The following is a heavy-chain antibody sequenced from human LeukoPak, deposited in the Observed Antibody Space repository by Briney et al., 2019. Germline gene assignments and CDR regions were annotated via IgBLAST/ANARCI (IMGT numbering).Heavy chain of an antibody. V-gene: IGHV3-23*01. J-gene: IGHJ5*02. CDR3: AKDRLAKHIYDISNLNWFDP. CDR1: GFTFSSYA. Sequence: GGSLRLSCAASGFTFSSYAMSWVRQAPGKGLEWVSAISGSGGSIYYADSVKGRFTISRDNSKNTLYLQMNSLRAEDTAVYYCAKDRLAKHIYDISNLNWFDPWGQGTLVTVSS. D-gene: IGHD3-9*01. CDR2: ISGSGGSI.